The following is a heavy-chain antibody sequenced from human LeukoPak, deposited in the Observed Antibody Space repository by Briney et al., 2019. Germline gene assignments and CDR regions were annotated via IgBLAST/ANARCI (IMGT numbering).Heavy chain of an antibody. Sequence: SVKVSCKASGGTFSSYAISWVRQAPGQGLEWMGGIIPIFGTANYAQKFQGRVTITADESTSTAYMELSSLRSEDTAVYYCARVWGATTIIGDPNYYGMDVWGQGTTVTVSS. V-gene: IGHV1-69*13. CDR2: IIPIFGTA. D-gene: IGHD3-22*01. J-gene: IGHJ6*02. CDR1: GGTFSSYA. CDR3: ARVWGATTIIGDPNYYGMDV.